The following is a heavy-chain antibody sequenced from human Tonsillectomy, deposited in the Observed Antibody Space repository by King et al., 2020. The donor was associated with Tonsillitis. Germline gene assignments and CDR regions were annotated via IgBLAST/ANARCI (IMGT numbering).Heavy chain of an antibody. D-gene: IGHD3-10*01. J-gene: IGHJ4*02. V-gene: IGHV4-39*07. CDR3: ARHIGHREGMVRGVIITYIDY. CDR1: GGSISSSSY. Sequence: QLQESGPGLVKPSETLSLTCTVSGGSISSSSYWGWIRQPPGKGLEWIGSIYYSGSTYYNPSLKSRVTISVDTSKNQFSLKLSSVTAADTAVYYCARHIGHREGMVRGVIITYIDYWGQGTLVTVSS. CDR2: IYYSGST.